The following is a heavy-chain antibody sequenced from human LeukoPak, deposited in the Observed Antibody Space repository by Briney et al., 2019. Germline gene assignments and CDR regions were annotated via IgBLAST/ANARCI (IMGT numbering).Heavy chain of an antibody. Sequence: GGALRLSCAASGFTFSSYSMNWVRQAPGKGLEWVSSISSSSSYIYYADSVKGRFTISRDNAKNSLYLQMNSLRAEDTAVYYCVRGGDGYNFGYWGQGTLVTVSS. D-gene: IGHD5-24*01. CDR3: VRGGDGYNFGY. CDR1: GFTFSSYS. V-gene: IGHV3-21*01. J-gene: IGHJ4*02. CDR2: ISSSSSYI.